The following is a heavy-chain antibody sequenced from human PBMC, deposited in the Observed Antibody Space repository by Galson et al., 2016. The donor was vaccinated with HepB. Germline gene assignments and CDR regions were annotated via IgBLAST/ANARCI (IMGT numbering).Heavy chain of an antibody. J-gene: IGHJ5*02. CDR3: AKEEGSILRFLEWLSRLDP. V-gene: IGHV3-30-3*01. Sequence: SLRLSCAASGFTFSSYAIHWVRQAPGKGLEWVGLISYDGSNKYYADSVKGRFTISRDNSKNTLYLQMNSLRVEDTALYYCAKEEGSILRFLEWLSRLDPWGQGTLVTVSS. D-gene: IGHD3-3*01. CDR2: ISYDGSNK. CDR1: GFTFSSYA.